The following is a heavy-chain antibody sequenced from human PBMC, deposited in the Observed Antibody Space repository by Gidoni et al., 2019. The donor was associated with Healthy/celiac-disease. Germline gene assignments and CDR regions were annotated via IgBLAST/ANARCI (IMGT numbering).Heavy chain of an antibody. CDR2: INHSGST. CDR3: ARGHQKGGYSGYDYYFGYYYYYGMDV. V-gene: IGHV4-34*01. D-gene: IGHD5-12*01. Sequence: QVQLQQWGAGLLKPSETLSLTCAVYGGSFSGYYWSWIRQPPGKGLEWIGEINHSGSTNYNPSRKSRVTISVDTSKNQFSLKLSSVPAADTAVYYCARGHQKGGYSGYDYYFGYYYYYGMDVWGQGTTVTVSS. CDR1: GGSFSGYY. J-gene: IGHJ6*02.